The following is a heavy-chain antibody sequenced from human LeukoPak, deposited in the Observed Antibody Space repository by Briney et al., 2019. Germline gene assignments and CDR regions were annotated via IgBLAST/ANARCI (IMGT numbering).Heavy chain of an antibody. V-gene: IGHV1-2*02. CDR1: GYTFTGYY. D-gene: IGHD3-16*01. Sequence: ASVKVSCKASGYTFTGYYMHWVRQAPGQGLEWMGWINPNSGGTNYAQKLQGRVTMTTDTSTSTAYMGLRSLRSDDTAVYYCARAVSGQRRGGDYYYYMDVWGKGTTVTVSS. CDR2: INPNSGGT. CDR3: ARAVSGQRRGGDYYYYMDV. J-gene: IGHJ6*03.